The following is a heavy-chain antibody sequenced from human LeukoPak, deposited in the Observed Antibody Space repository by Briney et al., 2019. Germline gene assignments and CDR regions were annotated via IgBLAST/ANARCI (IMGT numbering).Heavy chain of an antibody. J-gene: IGHJ3*02. CDR1: GFTFSSYA. V-gene: IGHV3-23*01. CDR2: ISGSGGST. D-gene: IGHD3-22*01. CDR3: AKDREDYYDSSGYFYWGAFDI. Sequence: GGSLRLSCAASGFTFSSYAMSWVRQAPGKGLEWVSSISGSGGSTYYADSVKGRFTISRDNSKNTLYLQMNSLRAEDTAVYYCAKDREDYYDSSGYFYWGAFDIWGQGTMVTVSS.